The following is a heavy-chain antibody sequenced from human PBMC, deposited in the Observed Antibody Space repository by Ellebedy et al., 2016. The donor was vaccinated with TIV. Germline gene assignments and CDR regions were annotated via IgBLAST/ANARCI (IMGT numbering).Heavy chain of an antibody. V-gene: IGHV3-48*02. Sequence: GESLKISXAASGFTFSSYSLDWVRQAPGKRLEWISYISPTSGSTIYYADSVRGRFTISKNTAKNTLYLQMRSLRDEDTAVYYCVRGASDNSFDIWGQGTLVTVSS. D-gene: IGHD1-20*01. CDR2: ISPTSGSTI. CDR1: GFTFSSYS. J-gene: IGHJ3*02. CDR3: VRGASDNSFDI.